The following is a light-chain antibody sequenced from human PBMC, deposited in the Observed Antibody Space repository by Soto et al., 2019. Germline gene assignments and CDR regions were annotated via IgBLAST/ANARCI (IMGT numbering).Light chain of an antibody. CDR1: SSALGTYNY. CDR2: DVY. V-gene: IGLV2-14*03. Sequence: QSVLTQPASVSGSSGQSITISCTETSSALGTYNYVSWYQQHPGKAPKLVIYDVYSRPSGVSDRFSGSKSGNTASLTISGLQPEDEADYYCSSHRASSTPYVFGIGTKVTVL. CDR3: SSHRASSTPYV. J-gene: IGLJ1*01.